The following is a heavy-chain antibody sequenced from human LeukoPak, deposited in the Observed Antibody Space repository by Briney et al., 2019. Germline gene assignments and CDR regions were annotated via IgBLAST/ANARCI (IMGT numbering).Heavy chain of an antibody. CDR1: GFTFSSYG. D-gene: IGHD6-19*01. J-gene: IGHJ4*02. Sequence: PGGSLRLSCAASGFTFSSYGMHWVRQAPGKGLEWVAVISYDGSNKYYADSVKGRFAISRDNSKNTLYLQMNSLRAEDTAVYYCARDLRYSSGWTYDYWVQGTLVTVSS. CDR2: ISYDGSNK. CDR3: ARDLRYSSGWTYDY. V-gene: IGHV3-30*19.